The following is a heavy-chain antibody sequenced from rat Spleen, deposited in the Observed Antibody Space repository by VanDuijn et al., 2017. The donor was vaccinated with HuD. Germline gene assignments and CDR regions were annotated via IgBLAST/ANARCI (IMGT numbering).Heavy chain of an antibody. CDR2: ISTGGGNT. J-gene: IGHJ3*01. CDR1: GFTFSSFP. D-gene: IGHD1-11*01. V-gene: IGHV5S13*01. CDR3: ARQDYGGYWFAY. Sequence: EVQLVESGGGLVQPGRSLKLSCAASGFTFSSFPMAWVRQAPKKGLEWVATISTGGGNTYYRDSVKGRFTISRDNAKNTQYLQMNSLRSEDTATYYCARQDYGGYWFAYWGQGTLVTVSS.